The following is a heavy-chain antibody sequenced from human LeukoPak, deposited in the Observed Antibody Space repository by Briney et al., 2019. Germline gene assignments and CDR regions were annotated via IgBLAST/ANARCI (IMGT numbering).Heavy chain of an antibody. CDR1: GGSFSGYY. CDR2: ISGSGGST. V-gene: IGHV3-23*01. CDR3: AGKITALFDY. J-gene: IGHJ4*02. Sequence: ETLSLTCAAYGGSFSGYYWSWVRQAPGKGLEWVSAISGSGGSTYYADSVKGRFTISRDNSKNTLYLQMNSLRAEDTAVYHCAGKITALFDYWGQGTLVTVSS. D-gene: IGHD1-14*01.